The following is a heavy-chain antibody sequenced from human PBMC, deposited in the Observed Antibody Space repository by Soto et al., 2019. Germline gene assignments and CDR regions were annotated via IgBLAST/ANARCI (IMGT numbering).Heavy chain of an antibody. V-gene: IGHV4-34*01. Sequence: SETLSLTCAVYGGSFSGYYWSWIRQPPGKGLEWIGEINHSGSTNYNPSLKSRVTISVDTSKNQFSLKLSSVTAADTAVYYCARGNYGMDVWGQGTTVTVSS. CDR1: GGSFSGYY. J-gene: IGHJ6*02. CDR3: ARGNYGMDV. CDR2: INHSGST.